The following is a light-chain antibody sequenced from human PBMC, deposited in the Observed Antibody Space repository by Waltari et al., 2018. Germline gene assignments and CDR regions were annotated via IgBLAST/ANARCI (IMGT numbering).Light chain of an antibody. CDR2: KAS. V-gene: IGKV1-5*03. Sequence: QMTQSPSTLSASVGDRITITCRASQSINSWLAWYQQKPGKAPKLLLYKASTLESGVPSRFSGSGSGTEFTLTISSLQPDDFATYYCHQYNSYSAFGQGTKVEVK. J-gene: IGKJ1*01. CDR3: HQYNSYSA. CDR1: QSINSW.